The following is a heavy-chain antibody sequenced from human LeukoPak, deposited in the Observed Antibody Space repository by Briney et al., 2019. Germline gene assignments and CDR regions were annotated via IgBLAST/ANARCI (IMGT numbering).Heavy chain of an antibody. CDR1: GASVGSAGSH. CDR3: ASLAEGESGRGS. V-gene: IGHV4-61*08. J-gene: IGHJ5*02. CDR2: IHRTGST. Sequence: PSETLSLTCTVSGASVGSAGSHWMWIRQPPGKGLEYIGKIHRTGSTDYKPSLRSRVTISVDTSNNHFSLTLRSVTAADTAVYYCASLAEGESGRGSWGQGTFVTVSP. D-gene: IGHD3-10*01.